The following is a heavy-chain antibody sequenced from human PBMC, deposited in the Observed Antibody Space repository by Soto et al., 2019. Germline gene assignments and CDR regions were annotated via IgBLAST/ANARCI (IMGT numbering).Heavy chain of an antibody. D-gene: IGHD2-2*01. J-gene: IGHJ4*02. CDR1: GFTVSSYA. CDR3: AREGVVPAAAFDY. CDR2: ISYDGSNK. V-gene: IGHV3-30-3*01. Sequence: LRLSCAACGFTVSSYAMHWVRQAPGKGLEWVAVISYDGSNKYYADSVKGRFTISRDNSKNTLYLQMNSLRAEDTAVYYCAREGVVPAAAFDYWGQGTLVTVS.